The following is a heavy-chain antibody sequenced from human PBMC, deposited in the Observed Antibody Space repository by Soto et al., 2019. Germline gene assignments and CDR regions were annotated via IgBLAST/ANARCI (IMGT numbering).Heavy chain of an antibody. J-gene: IGHJ5*02. V-gene: IGHV3-23*01. CDR2: ISGSGGST. D-gene: IGHD6-13*01. Sequence: PXGSLRLSCAASGFTFSSYAMSWVRQAPGKGLEWVSAISGSGGSTYYADSVKGRFTISRDNSKNTLYLQMNSLRAEDTAVYYCAKDRIAAAGTGWFDPWGQGTLVTVSS. CDR1: GFTFSSYA. CDR3: AKDRIAAAGTGWFDP.